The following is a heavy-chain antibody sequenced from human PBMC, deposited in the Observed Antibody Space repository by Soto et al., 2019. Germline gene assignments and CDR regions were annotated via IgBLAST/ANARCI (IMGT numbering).Heavy chain of an antibody. V-gene: IGHV4-59*01. Sequence: YRRRNRQPQGKGLEWIGYIYYSGSTNYNPSLKSRVTISVDTSKNQFSLKLSSVTAADTAEYYCARERRDYDSSGHLDYWGHGTLVPVSS. D-gene: IGHD3-22*01. CDR1: Y. CDR2: IYYSGST. J-gene: IGHJ4*01. CDR3: ARERRDYDSSGHLDY.